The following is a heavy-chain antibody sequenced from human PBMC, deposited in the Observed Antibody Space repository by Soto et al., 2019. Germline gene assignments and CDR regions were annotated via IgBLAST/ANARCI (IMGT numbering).Heavy chain of an antibody. Sequence: SETLSLTCTVSGGSISSGDYYWSWIRQPPGKGLEWIGYIYYSGSTYYNPSLKSRVTISVDTSKNQFSLKLSSVTAADTAVYYCARLSQIRIQLWSRRYYGMDVWGQGTTVTVSS. J-gene: IGHJ6*02. D-gene: IGHD5-18*01. CDR2: IYYSGST. V-gene: IGHV4-30-4*01. CDR1: GGSISSGDYY. CDR3: ARLSQIRIQLWSRRYYGMDV.